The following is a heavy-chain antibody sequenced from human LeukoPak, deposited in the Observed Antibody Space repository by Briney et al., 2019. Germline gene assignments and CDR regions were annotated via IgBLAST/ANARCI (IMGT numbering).Heavy chain of an antibody. Sequence: GGSLRLSCAASGFTFSSYAMHWVRQAPGKGLEWVAVISYDGSNKYYADSVKGRFTISRDNSKNTLYLQMNSLRAEDTAVYHCAKDLRLRYFTYWGQGTLVTVSS. CDR3: AKDLRLRYFTY. CDR1: GFTFSSYA. CDR2: ISYDGSNK. V-gene: IGHV3-30*04. J-gene: IGHJ4*02. D-gene: IGHD3-9*01.